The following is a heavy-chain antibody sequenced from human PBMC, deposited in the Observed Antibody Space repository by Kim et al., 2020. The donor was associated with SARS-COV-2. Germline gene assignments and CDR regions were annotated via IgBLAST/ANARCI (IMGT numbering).Heavy chain of an antibody. D-gene: IGHD6-25*01. J-gene: IGHJ4*02. Sequence: GSTHYNPSLKSRVTISVDTSKNQFSLKLSSVTATDTAVYYCARGRLQFDYWGQGTLVTVSS. CDR3: ARGRLQFDY. V-gene: IGHV4-59*09. CDR2: GST.